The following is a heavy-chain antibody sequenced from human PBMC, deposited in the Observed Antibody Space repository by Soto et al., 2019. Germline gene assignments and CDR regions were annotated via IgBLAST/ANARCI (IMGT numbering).Heavy chain of an antibody. V-gene: IGHV4-30-4*01. CDR3: AGLMTTVTTYDY. D-gene: IGHD4-17*01. J-gene: IGHJ4*02. CDR1: GGSISSGDYY. CDR2: IYYSGST. Sequence: PSETLSLTCTVSGGSISSGDYYWSWIRQPPGKGLEWIGYIYYSGSTYYNPSLKSRVTISVDTSKNQFSLKLSSVTAADTAVYYCAGLMTTVTTYDYWGQGTLVTVSS.